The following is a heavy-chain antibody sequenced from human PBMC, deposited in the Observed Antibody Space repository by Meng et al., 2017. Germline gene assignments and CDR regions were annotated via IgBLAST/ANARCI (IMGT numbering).Heavy chain of an antibody. CDR3: LDEAPRSDY. CDR1: GFTFNNYW. V-gene: IGHV3-74*01. CDR2: ISGDGSIT. D-gene: IGHD1-1*01. J-gene: IGHJ4*02. Sequence: VESRGGLVQPGGSLILSCAASGFTFNNYWMHWVRQVPGKGLVWVSRISGDGSITNYADSVKGRFTISRDNAKNTLYLQMNSLRPEDTAVYYCLDEAPRSDYWGQGSLVTVSS.